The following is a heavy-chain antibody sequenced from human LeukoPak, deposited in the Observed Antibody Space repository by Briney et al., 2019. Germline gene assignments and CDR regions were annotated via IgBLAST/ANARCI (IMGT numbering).Heavy chain of an antibody. CDR2: ISGSGGST. J-gene: IGHJ4*02. V-gene: IGHV3-23*01. Sequence: GGSLRLSCAASGFTFSSYAMSWVRQAPGKGLEWVSAISGSGGSTYYADSVKGRFTISRDNSKNTLYLQMNSLRAEDTAVYYCAKCFVWFGELRPFDYWGQGTLVTVSS. D-gene: IGHD3-10*01. CDR1: GFTFSSYA. CDR3: AKCFVWFGELRPFDY.